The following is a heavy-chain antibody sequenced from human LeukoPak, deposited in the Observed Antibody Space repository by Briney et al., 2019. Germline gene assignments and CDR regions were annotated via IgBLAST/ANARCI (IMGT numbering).Heavy chain of an antibody. D-gene: IGHD5-18*01. J-gene: IGHJ4*02. CDR2: ISAYNRNT. V-gene: IGHV1-18*01. CDR3: AGEDGNSYGGDFGY. CDR1: GYTFTSYG. Sequence: ASVKVSCKASGYTFTSYGISWVRQAPGQGLEWIGWISAYNRNTNYAQKLQGRVTMTTDTSTSTGYIELRRLKAHEPAVYYRAGEDGNSYGGDFGYWGKGTLVTVAS.